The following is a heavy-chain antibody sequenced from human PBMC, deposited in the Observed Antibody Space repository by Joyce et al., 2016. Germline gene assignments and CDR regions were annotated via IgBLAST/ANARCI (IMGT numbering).Heavy chain of an antibody. D-gene: IGHD3-3*01. CDR3: ARRRNGYLDY. J-gene: IGHJ4*02. CDR1: GFTVRTNY. V-gene: IGHV3-53*02. CDR2: IFSGGIT. Sequence: EVQLVETGGDLIRPGGSLRLSCAASGFTVRTNYMTWVRQAPGKGLEWISLIFSGGITKYADSVKGRFTIARDNSKNTLYLQMNSLTAEDTAVYYCARRRNGYLDYWGQGTLVTVSS.